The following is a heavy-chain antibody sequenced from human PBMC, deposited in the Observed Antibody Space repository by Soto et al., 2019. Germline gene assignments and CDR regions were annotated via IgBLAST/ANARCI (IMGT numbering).Heavy chain of an antibody. CDR3: ARDQGGYFYYYYGMDV. Sequence: QVQLVQSGAEVKKPGASVKVSCKASGYTFTSYYMHWVRQAPGQGLEWMGIINPSGGSTSYAQKFQGRVTMTRDTSTSTVYMELSSLRSEDTAVYYCARDQGGYFYYYYGMDVWVQGTTVTVSS. CDR1: GYTFTSYY. J-gene: IGHJ6*02. D-gene: IGHD3-16*01. CDR2: INPSGGST. V-gene: IGHV1-46*01.